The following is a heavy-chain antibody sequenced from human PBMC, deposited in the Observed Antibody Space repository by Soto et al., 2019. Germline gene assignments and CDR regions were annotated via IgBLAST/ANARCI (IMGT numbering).Heavy chain of an antibody. Sequence: QVQLVESGGGVVQPGKSLRLSCAASGFIFSDYGIHWVRQAPGKGLEWVALIWYDGSKKYYADSVKGRFTVSRDNINSTLYLEMNSLRVEDSAVYYCARGGAVAGSQDFWGQRTLVTVSS. CDR3: ARGGAVAGSQDF. CDR2: IWYDGSKK. D-gene: IGHD6-19*01. J-gene: IGHJ4*02. CDR1: GFIFSDYG. V-gene: IGHV3-33*01.